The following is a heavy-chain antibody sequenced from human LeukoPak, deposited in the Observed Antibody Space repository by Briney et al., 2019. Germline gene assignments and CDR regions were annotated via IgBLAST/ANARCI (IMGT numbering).Heavy chain of an antibody. J-gene: IGHJ4*02. V-gene: IGHV4-4*02. D-gene: IGHD6-13*01. Sequence: ASETLSLTCAVSGGSISSSNWWSWVRQPPGKGLEWIGEIYHSGSTNYNPSLKSRVTISVDTSKNQFSLKLSSVTAADTAVYFCAREGEAAAGAFDNWGQGTLVTVSA. CDR2: IYHSGST. CDR1: GGSISSSNW. CDR3: AREGEAAAGAFDN.